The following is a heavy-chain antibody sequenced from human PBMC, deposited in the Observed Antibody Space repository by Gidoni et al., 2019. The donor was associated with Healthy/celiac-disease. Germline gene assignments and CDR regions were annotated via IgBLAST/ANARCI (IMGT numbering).Heavy chain of an antibody. CDR1: A. CDR3: AARAAGGRYYFDY. J-gene: IGHJ4*02. V-gene: IGHV1-58*01. D-gene: IGHD3-16*01. CDR2: IVVGSGNT. Sequence: AVQWVRQARGQRLEWIGWIVVGSGNTNYAQKFQERVTITRDMSTSTAYMELSSLRSEDTAVYYCAARAAGGRYYFDYWGQGTLVTVSS.